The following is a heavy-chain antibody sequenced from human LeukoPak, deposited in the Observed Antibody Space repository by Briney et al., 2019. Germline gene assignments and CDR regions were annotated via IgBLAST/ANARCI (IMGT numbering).Heavy chain of an antibody. CDR3: ARDFVVVEAATTNWFDP. CDR1: GYTFTSYG. V-gene: IGHV1-18*01. D-gene: IGHD2-15*01. J-gene: IGHJ5*02. CDR2: ISAYNGNT. Sequence: ASVKVSCKASGYTFTSYGISWVRQAPGQGLEWMGWISAYNGNTNYAQKLQGRVTMTTDTSTSTAYMELRSLRSDDTAVYYCARDFVVVEAATTNWFDPWGQGTLVTVSS.